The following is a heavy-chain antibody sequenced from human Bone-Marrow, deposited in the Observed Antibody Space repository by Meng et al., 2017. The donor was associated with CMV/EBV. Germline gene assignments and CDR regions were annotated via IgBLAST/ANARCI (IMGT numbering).Heavy chain of an antibody. V-gene: IGHV1-8*01. J-gene: IGHJ6*02. CDR1: GYTFTSYD. CDR2: MNPNSGNT. Sequence: SVKVSCKASGYTFTSYDINWVRQATGQGLEWMGWMNPNSGNTGYAQKFQGRVTMTRNTSISTAYMELSSLRYEDTAVYYCASGNGGYASYYYYGMDVWGQGTTVTVSS. D-gene: IGHD5-12*01. CDR3: ASGNGGYASYYYYGMDV.